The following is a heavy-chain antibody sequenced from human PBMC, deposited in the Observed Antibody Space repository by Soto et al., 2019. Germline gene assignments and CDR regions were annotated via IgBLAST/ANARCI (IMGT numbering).Heavy chain of an antibody. CDR3: AKDMGRKSTGTSYDFWSGYYPTDYFDY. D-gene: IGHD3-3*01. CDR1: GFTFSSYG. CDR2: ISYDGSNK. J-gene: IGHJ4*02. Sequence: GGSLSLSCAASGFTFSSYGMHWVRQAPGKGLEWVAVISYDGSNKYYADSVMGRFIISRDNSKNTLFLQMNSLRAEDTAVYYFAKDMGRKSTGTSYDFWSGYYPTDYFDYWGQGTLVTVSS. V-gene: IGHV3-30*18.